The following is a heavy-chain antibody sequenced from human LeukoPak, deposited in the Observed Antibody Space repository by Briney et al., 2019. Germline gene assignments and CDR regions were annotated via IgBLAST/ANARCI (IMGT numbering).Heavy chain of an antibody. V-gene: IGHV4-34*01. J-gene: IGHJ5*02. CDR3: ARLAASAYYYVDL. CDR2: INHSGST. D-gene: IGHD3-22*01. CDR1: GGSFSGYY. Sequence: PSETLSLTCAVYGGSFSGYYWSWIRQPPGKGLEWIGEINHSGSTNYNPSLKSRVTISVDTSKNQFSLKLSSVTAEDTAVYYCARLAASAYYYVDLWGQGTLVTVSS.